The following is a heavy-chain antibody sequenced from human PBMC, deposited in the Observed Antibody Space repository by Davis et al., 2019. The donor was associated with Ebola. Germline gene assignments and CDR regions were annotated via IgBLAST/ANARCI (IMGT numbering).Heavy chain of an antibody. D-gene: IGHD3-22*01. CDR2: IKSKADGGTT. CDR1: GFTFSNAW. V-gene: IGHV3-15*01. Sequence: GESLKISCAASGFTFSNAWMNWVRQAPGKGLEWIGRIKSKADGGTTDYAAPVKGRFTLSRDDSKNTLYLQMNSLKTEDTAVYYCNTETMILVIMRMEVGWGQGTLVTVSS. CDR3: NTETMILVIMRMEVG. J-gene: IGHJ4*02.